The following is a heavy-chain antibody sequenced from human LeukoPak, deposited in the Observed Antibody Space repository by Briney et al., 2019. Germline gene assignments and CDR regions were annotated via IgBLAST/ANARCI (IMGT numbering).Heavy chain of an antibody. CDR1: GGTFSSYA. J-gene: IGHJ6*02. Sequence: SVKVSCKASGGTFSSYAISWVRRAPGQGLEWMGGIIPIFGTANYAQKFQGRVTITADESTSTAYIELSSLRSEDTAVYYCATAGPGGGRGSGWHYYYYYGMDVWGQGTTVTVSS. CDR3: ATAGPGGGRGSGWHYYYYYGMDV. CDR2: IIPIFGTA. D-gene: IGHD6-19*01. V-gene: IGHV1-69*13.